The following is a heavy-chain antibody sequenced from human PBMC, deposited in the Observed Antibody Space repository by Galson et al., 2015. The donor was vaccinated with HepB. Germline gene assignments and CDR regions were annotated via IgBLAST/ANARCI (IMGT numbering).Heavy chain of an antibody. Sequence: SVKVSCKASGYTFTSYYMHWVRQAPGQGLEWMGIINPSGGSTSYAQKFQGRVTMTRDTSTSTVYMELSSLRSEDTAVYYCARLIVGATTVDAFDIWGQGTMVTVSS. J-gene: IGHJ3*02. CDR3: ARLIVGATTVDAFDI. CDR2: INPSGGST. CDR1: GYTFTSYY. V-gene: IGHV1-46*01. D-gene: IGHD1-26*01.